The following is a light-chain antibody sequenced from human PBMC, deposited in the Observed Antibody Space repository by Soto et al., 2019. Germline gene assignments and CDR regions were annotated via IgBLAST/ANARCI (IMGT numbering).Light chain of an antibody. CDR2: SNN. V-gene: IGLV1-44*01. CDR3: AAWDDIVNGYV. CDR1: LSNIGRNS. J-gene: IGLJ1*01. Sequence: QSVLTQPPSVSGTPGQRVSISCSGILSNIGRNSVSWYQHLPGTAPKLLIYSNNQRPSGVTGRFSGSKSGTSASLAISGLHSEDAADYYCAAWDDIVNGYVFGTGTKITVL.